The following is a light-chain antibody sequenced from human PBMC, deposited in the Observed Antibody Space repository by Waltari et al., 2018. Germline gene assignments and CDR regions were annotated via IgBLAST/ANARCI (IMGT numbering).Light chain of an antibody. CDR2: KAS. CDR1: QSISIW. J-gene: IGKJ4*01. V-gene: IGKV1-5*03. CDR3: QQYSAFPLS. Sequence: DIKMTQSPPTLAASVGDRVTITCRASQSISIWLAWYQQKPGKAPNPLQYKASMLDSGVPXXXSGXXSXTXXTXTIXXLQAEDFGTYYCQQYSAFPLSFGGGTNIEIK.